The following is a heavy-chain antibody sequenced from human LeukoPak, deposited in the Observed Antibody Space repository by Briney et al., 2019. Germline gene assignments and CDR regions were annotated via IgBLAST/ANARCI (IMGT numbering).Heavy chain of an antibody. CDR2: IRYDGSNK. J-gene: IGHJ4*02. Sequence: PGESLRLSCAASGFTFSTYAMHWVRQAPGKGLEWVAFIRYDGSNKYYADSVKGRFTISRDNPKNTLYLQMNSLRAEDTAVYYCAKPSSNYDFWSGYTNWGQGTLVTVSS. V-gene: IGHV3-30*02. CDR1: GFTFSTYA. D-gene: IGHD3-3*01. CDR3: AKPSSNYDFWSGYTN.